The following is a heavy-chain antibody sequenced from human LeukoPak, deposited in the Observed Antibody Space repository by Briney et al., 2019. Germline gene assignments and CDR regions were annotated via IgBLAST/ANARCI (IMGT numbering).Heavy chain of an antibody. Sequence: GGSLRLSCAASGFTFSSYGMHWVRQAPGKGLEWVAVIWYDGSNKYYADSVKGRFTISRDNSKNTLYLQMHSLRAEDTAVYYCAKAGPDYYDSCGYLGFDPWGQGTLVTVSS. CDR2: IWYDGSNK. D-gene: IGHD3-22*01. CDR3: AKAGPDYYDSCGYLGFDP. CDR1: GFTFSSYG. J-gene: IGHJ5*02. V-gene: IGHV3-33*06.